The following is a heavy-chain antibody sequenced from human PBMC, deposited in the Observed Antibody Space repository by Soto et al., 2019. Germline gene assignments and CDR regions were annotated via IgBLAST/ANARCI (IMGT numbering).Heavy chain of an antibody. D-gene: IGHD3-22*01. Sequence: PGGSLRLSCAASGFTVSSNYRSWVRQAPGKGLEWVSVIYSGGSTYYADSVKGRFTISRDNAKNSLYLQMNSLRAEDTAVYYCARDLGYYDSSGRRSAFDIWGQGTMVT. V-gene: IGHV3-53*01. CDR2: IYSGGST. J-gene: IGHJ3*02. CDR1: GFTVSSNY. CDR3: ARDLGYYDSSGRRSAFDI.